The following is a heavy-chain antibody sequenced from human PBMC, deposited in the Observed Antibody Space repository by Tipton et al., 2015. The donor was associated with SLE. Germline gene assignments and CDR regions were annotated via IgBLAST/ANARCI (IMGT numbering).Heavy chain of an antibody. V-gene: IGHV4-59*01. Sequence: LRLSCTVSGGSISSYYWSWIRQPPGKGLEWIGYIYYSGSTNYNPSLKSRVTISVDTSKNQFSLKLSSVTAADTAVYYCARGPGGELSAEYFQHWGQGTLVTVSS. J-gene: IGHJ1*01. CDR1: GGSISSYY. D-gene: IGHD3-16*02. CDR3: ARGPGGELSAEYFQH. CDR2: IYYSGST.